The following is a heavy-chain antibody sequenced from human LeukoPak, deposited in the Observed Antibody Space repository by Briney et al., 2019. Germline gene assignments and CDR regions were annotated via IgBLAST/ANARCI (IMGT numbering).Heavy chain of an antibody. D-gene: IGHD6-6*01. CDR1: GVSISSSSYY. CDR2: MYYSGST. J-gene: IGHJ6*03. CDR3: ARESLSSIAARRNYYYYYMDV. Sequence: SETLSLTCTVSGVSISSSSYYWGWIRQPPGKGPEWIGSMYYSGSTNYNPSLKSRVTISVDTSKNQFSLKLSSVTAADTAVYYCARESLSSIAARRNYYYYYMDVWGKGTTVTVSS. V-gene: IGHV4-39*07.